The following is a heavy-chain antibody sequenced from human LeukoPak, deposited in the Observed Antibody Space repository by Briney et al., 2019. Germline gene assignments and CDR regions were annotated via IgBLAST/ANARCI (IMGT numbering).Heavy chain of an antibody. Sequence: GGSLRLTCAASGFTFSSYSLTWVRQAPGKGLEWVSDISTDGRYIYYADSVQGRFTISRDNAQRSLYLQMNSLRVEDTAVYYCARVFGYCSSSACYAASDLWGQGTTVTVSS. V-gene: IGHV3-21*01. J-gene: IGHJ3*01. CDR2: ISTDGRYI. D-gene: IGHD2-2*03. CDR3: ARVFGYCSSSACYAASDL. CDR1: GFTFSSYS.